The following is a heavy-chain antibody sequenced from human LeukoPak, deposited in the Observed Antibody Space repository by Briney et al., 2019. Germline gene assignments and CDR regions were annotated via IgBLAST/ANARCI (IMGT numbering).Heavy chain of an antibody. CDR3: AREYDSSGLKAFDI. Sequence: APVKVSCKAAGYTFTGYYMHWVRQAPGQGLEWMGWTNPNSGGTIYAQKLQGRVTMTRDTSISTAYMELSRLTSDDTAVYYCAREYDSSGLKAFDIWGQGTMVTVSS. CDR1: GYTFTGYY. V-gene: IGHV1-2*02. CDR2: TNPNSGGT. D-gene: IGHD3-22*01. J-gene: IGHJ3*02.